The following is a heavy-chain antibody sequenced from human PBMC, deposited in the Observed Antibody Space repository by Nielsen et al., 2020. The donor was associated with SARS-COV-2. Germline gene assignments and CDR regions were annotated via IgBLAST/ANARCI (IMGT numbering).Heavy chain of an antibody. CDR1: GFTFSRYV. Sequence: GESLKISCAASGFTFSRYVMYWVRQTPGKGLEWVSVISYDGSNKYYADSVKGRFTIARDDSKNSLYLQMNSLRLEDTAVYHCATSVSGSDIGSFDYRGQGALVTVSS. CDR2: ISYDGSNK. J-gene: IGHJ4*02. V-gene: IGHV3-30-3*01. D-gene: IGHD1-26*01. CDR3: ATSVSGSDIGSFDY.